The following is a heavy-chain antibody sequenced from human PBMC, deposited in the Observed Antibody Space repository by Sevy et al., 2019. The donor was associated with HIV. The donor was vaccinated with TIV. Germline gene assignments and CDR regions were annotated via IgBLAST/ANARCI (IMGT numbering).Heavy chain of an antibody. J-gene: IGHJ4*02. V-gene: IGHV3-23*01. CDR3: ATEGLSGYDAPFAY. CDR1: GFTFSNYA. CDR2: IRGSGGRK. Sequence: GGSLRLSCAASGFTFSNYAMSWVRQAPGKGLEWVSGIRGSGGRKYYADSVKGRFTISRDNSKNTLYLQMNSLRAEDTAVYYCATEGLSGYDAPFAYWGQGTLVTVSS. D-gene: IGHD5-12*01.